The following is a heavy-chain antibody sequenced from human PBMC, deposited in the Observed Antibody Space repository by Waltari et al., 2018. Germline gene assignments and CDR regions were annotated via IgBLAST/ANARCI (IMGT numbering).Heavy chain of an antibody. V-gene: IGHV3-53*02. D-gene: IGHD3-3*01. CDR2: FYGGGSS. CDR3: ALSSGVVKGYLDY. CDR1: GFTISNNY. Sequence: EVQLVESGGGLIQPGMSLRLSCAASGFTISNNYISWVRLAPGRGLGVVSVFYGGGSSCLADSVKGRFTVSRDASKNTVYLQMNSLTAEDTAVYYCALSSGVVKGYLDYWGQGTLVTVSS. J-gene: IGHJ4*02.